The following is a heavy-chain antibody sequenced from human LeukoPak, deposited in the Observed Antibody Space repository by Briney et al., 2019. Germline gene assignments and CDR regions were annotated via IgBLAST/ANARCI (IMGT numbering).Heavy chain of an antibody. Sequence: SETLSLTCAVYGGSFSGNYWSWIRQPPGKGLEWIGEINHSGSTNYNPSLKSRVTISVDTSKSQFSLKLTSVTAADTAVYYCARVTPITMVRGVIIRVNWFDPWGQGTLVTVSS. CDR1: GGSFSGNY. V-gene: IGHV4-34*01. CDR3: ARVTPITMVRGVIIRVNWFDP. CDR2: INHSGST. D-gene: IGHD3-10*01. J-gene: IGHJ5*02.